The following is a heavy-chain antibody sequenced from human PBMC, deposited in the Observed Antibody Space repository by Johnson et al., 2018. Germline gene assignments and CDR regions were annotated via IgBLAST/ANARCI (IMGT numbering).Heavy chain of an antibody. D-gene: IGHD6-13*01. CDR2: IKSKTDGGTT. J-gene: IGHJ6*03. CDR1: GFTFSNAW. V-gene: IGHV3-15*07. CDR3: TTDDRIAAAGSYYMDV. Sequence: VQLVESGGGLVKXGGSLRLSCAASGFTFSNAWMNWVRQAPGKGLEWVGRIKSKTDGGTTAYAAPVKGRFTISRDDSKNTLYLQMNSLKTEDTAGYYCTTDDRIAAAGSYYMDVWGKGTTVTVSS.